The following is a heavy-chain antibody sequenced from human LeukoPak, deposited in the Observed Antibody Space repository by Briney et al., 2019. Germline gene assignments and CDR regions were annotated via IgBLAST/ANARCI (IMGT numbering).Heavy chain of an antibody. Sequence: SVKVSCKASGGTFSSYTISWVRQAPGQGLERLGRIIPILGIANYAQKFQGRVTITADKSTSTAYMELSSLRSEDTAVYYCAVYPTGIVGAAFDYWGQGTLVTVSS. CDR3: AVYPTGIVGAAFDY. D-gene: IGHD1-26*01. J-gene: IGHJ4*02. CDR1: GGTFSSYT. CDR2: IIPILGIA. V-gene: IGHV1-69*02.